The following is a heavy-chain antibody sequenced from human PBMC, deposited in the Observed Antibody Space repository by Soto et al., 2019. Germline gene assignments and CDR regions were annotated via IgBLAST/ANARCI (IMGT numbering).Heavy chain of an antibody. CDR2: IWYDGSYK. V-gene: IGHV3-33*01. CDR1: GFTFSNYG. J-gene: IGHJ6*02. CDR3: ARLYYDYV. D-gene: IGHD3-3*01. Sequence: GGSLRLSCAASGFTFSNYGMHWVRQAPGKGLEWVAVIWYDGSYKYYADSVKGRFTISRDNSRTTLHLQMKSLRDEDTAVYYCARLYYDYVWVQGTTVTVSS.